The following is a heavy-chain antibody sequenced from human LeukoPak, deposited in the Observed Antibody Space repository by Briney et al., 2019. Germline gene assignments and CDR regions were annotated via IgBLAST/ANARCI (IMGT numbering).Heavy chain of an antibody. CDR2: ITGTGSST. CDR1: GFTFSSHG. Sequence: GGTLRLSCAASGFTFSSHGMNRVRQAPGKGLEWVSVITGTGSSTYYADSVKGRFTISRDNSKNTVSLQMNSLRAEDTAVYYCAKSSSSNWYFYFDYWGQGTLVTVSS. V-gene: IGHV3-23*01. J-gene: IGHJ4*02. CDR3: AKSSSSNWYFYFDY. D-gene: IGHD6-13*01.